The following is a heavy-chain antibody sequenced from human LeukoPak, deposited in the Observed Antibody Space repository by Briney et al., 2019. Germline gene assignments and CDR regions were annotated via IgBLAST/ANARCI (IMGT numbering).Heavy chain of an antibody. V-gene: IGHV4-31*03. Sequence: SETLSLTCTVSGGSISSGGYYWGWIRQHPGKGLEWIWYIYYSGSTYYNPSLKRRFTISVDTSKNQFSLKLSSLTAADTAVYYCSRVDILTGYYLDYWGQGTLVTVSS. J-gene: IGHJ4*02. D-gene: IGHD3-9*01. CDR3: SRVDILTGYYLDY. CDR1: GGSISSGGYY. CDR2: IYYSGST.